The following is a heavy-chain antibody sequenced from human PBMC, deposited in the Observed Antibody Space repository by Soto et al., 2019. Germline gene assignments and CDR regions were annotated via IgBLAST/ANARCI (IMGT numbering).Heavy chain of an antibody. CDR3: AKSGPQPGPVTAKMPYDY. CDR1: GFTFEAYT. CDR2: IKGAGPDT. Sequence: EVQLLQSGGGSVQRGGSLRLSCVGSGFTFEAYTMAWVRQAPGKGLEWVSDIKGAGPDTYYADSVKGRFTISRDISRKTLYLEMNSLRVDDSGKYFCAKSGPQPGPVTAKMPYDYWGQGALVSVSS. J-gene: IGHJ4*02. D-gene: IGHD2-21*02. V-gene: IGHV3-23*01.